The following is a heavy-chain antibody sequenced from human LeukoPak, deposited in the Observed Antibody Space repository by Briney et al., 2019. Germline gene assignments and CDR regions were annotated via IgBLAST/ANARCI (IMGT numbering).Heavy chain of an antibody. J-gene: IGHJ6*02. Sequence: ASVKVSCKASGYTFTSYDISWVRQAPGQGLEWMGWISAYNGNTNYAQKLQGRVTMTTDTSTSTAYMELRSLRSDDTAVYYCARDSSGWHGIAGYYYYGMDVWGQGTTVTVSS. V-gene: IGHV1-18*01. CDR1: GYTFTSYD. CDR2: ISAYNGNT. CDR3: ARDSSGWHGIAGYYYYGMDV. D-gene: IGHD6-19*01.